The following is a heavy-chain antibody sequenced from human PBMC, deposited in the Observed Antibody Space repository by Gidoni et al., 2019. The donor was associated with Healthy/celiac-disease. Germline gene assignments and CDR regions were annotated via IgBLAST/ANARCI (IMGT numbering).Heavy chain of an antibody. CDR3: ARDGGYSYAPYYFDY. D-gene: IGHD5-18*01. V-gene: IGHV1-69*09. CDR1: GGTFSSYA. CDR2: IIPILGIA. J-gene: IGHJ4*02. Sequence: QVQLVQSGAEVKKPGSSVKVSCKASGGTFSSYAISWVRQAPGQGLEWMGRIIPILGIANYAQKFQGRVTITADKSTSTAYMELSSLRSEDTAVYYCARDGGYSYAPYYFDYWGQGTLVTVSS.